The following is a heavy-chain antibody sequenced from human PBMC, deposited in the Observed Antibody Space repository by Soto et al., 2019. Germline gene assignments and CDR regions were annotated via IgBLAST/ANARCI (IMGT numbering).Heavy chain of an antibody. CDR2: IYYSGST. Sequence: SWIRQHPGKGLEWIGYIYYSGSTYYNPSLKSRVTISVDTSKNQFSLKLSSVTAADTAVYYCASASERGGCYSICWFDPWGQGTPVT. D-gene: IGHD2-15*01. CDR3: ASASERGGCYSICWFDP. V-gene: IGHV4-31*02. J-gene: IGHJ5*02.